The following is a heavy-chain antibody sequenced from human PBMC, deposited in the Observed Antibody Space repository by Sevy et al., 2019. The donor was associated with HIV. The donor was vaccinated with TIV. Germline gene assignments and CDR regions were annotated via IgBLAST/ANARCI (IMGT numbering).Heavy chain of an antibody. CDR1: GGTFSSYN. Sequence: ASVKVSCKASGGTFSSYNFNWVRQAPGQGLEWMGRIIPIFGSSNYAEDFQGRVTVTADESTTTVYMELSSLRLDDTAVYYCGSYGSWGSYRLDAFHFWGQGTLVTVSS. D-gene: IGHD3-16*02. J-gene: IGHJ3*01. CDR3: GSYGSWGSYRLDAFHF. V-gene: IGHV1-69*13. CDR2: IIPIFGSS.